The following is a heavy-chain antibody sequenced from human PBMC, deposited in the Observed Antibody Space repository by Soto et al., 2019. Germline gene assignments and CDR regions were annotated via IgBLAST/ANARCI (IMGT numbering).Heavy chain of an antibody. D-gene: IGHD4-17*01. J-gene: IGHJ3*01. CDR2: ITANGAFT. V-gene: IGHV3-23*01. CDR3: GKDPNGDYFGAFDF. CDR1: GLSLDSYA. Sequence: EVQFLESGGGVVRPGGSRRLSCVASGLSLDSYAMTGVPQSPGRGLEWVACITANGAFTSYTDSVRGRFTISRDNSKNTLYLQVDSLRADDTAVYYCGKDPNGDYFGAFDFWGQGTTIIVSS.